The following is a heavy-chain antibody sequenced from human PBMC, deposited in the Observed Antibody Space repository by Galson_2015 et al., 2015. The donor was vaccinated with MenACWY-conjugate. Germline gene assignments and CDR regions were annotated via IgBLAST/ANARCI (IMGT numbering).Heavy chain of an antibody. CDR1: GFTFSSYS. J-gene: IGHJ3*02. Sequence: SLRLSCAASGFTFSSYSMNWVRQAPGKGLEWVSYISSSSSTIYYADSVKGRFTISRDNAKNSLYLQMNSLRDEDTAVYYCTSNIVVVPAAIMPGYSYGSGPGIAAAGSHAFDIWGQGTMVTVSS. V-gene: IGHV3-48*02. CDR2: ISSSSSTI. CDR3: TSNIVVVPAAIMPGYSYGSGPGIAAAGSHAFDI. D-gene: IGHD2-2*01.